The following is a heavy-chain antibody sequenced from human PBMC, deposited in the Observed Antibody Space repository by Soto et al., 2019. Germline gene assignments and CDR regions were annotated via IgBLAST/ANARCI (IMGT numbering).Heavy chain of an antibody. CDR2: IKSKTDGGTR. V-gene: IGHV3-15*01. J-gene: IGHJ4*02. Sequence: GGSLRLSCAASGFTFSNAWMSWVRQAPGKGLEWVGRIKSKTDGGTRDYAAPVKGRFTKSRDDSKNMLYLQMSRLKTEDTAVYYCTTDDPINKDWGQGTLVTVSS. CDR3: TTDDPINKD. CDR1: GFTFSNAW.